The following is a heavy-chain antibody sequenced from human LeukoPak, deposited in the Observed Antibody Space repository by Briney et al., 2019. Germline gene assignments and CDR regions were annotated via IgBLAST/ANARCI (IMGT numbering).Heavy chain of an antibody. CDR3: ARGIAGRGVHPYYFDY. Sequence: HGESLKISCKGSGYSFTNYWIGWVRQMPRKGLEWMGIIYSDDSDIRYSPSFQGQVTISADKSITTAYLQWSSLQASDTAIYYCARGIAGRGVHPYYFDYWGQGTLVTVSS. J-gene: IGHJ4*02. V-gene: IGHV5-51*01. CDR1: GYSFTNYW. CDR2: IYSDDSDI. D-gene: IGHD6-6*01.